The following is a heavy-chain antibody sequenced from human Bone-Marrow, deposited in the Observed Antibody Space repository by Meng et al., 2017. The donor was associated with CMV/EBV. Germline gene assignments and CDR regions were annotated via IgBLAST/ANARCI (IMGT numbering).Heavy chain of an antibody. CDR1: GVSFTGYY. J-gene: IGHJ4*02. Sequence: YAFYGVSFTGYYWSWLRQPPGKRLEWIGEINHSGSTNYTPSLKSRVTISVDTSKNQFSLKLSSVTAADTAVYYCARAASGVPRSLGYWGQGTLVTVSS. CDR3: ARAASGVPRSLGY. D-gene: IGHD1-26*01. CDR2: INHSGST. V-gene: IGHV4-34*01.